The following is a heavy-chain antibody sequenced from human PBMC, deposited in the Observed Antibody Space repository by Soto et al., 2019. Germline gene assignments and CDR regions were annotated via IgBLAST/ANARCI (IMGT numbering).Heavy chain of an antibody. Sequence: GGSLRLSCAASGFTFSSYGMHWVRQAPGKGLEWVAVIWYDGSNKYYADSVKGRFTISRDNSKNTLYLQMNSRGAEDTAVYYCASGTDYYGSGSYMDVWGKGTTVTVSS. CDR1: GFTFSSYG. D-gene: IGHD3-10*01. CDR2: IWYDGSNK. V-gene: IGHV3-33*01. CDR3: ASGTDYYGSGSYMDV. J-gene: IGHJ6*03.